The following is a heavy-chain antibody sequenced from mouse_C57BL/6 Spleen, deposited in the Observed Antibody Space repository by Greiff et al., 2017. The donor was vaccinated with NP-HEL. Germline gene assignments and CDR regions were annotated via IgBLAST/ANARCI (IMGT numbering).Heavy chain of an antibody. D-gene: IGHD4-1*01. CDR3: ARKFPPTGNFDY. V-gene: IGHV1-22*01. CDR2: INPNNGGT. Sequence: EVQLQQSGPELVKPGASVKMSCKASGYTFTDYNMHWVKQSHGKSLEWIGYINPNNGGTSYNQKFKGKATLTVNKSSSTAYMELRSLTSEDSAVYYCARKFPPTGNFDYWGQGTTLTVSS. J-gene: IGHJ2*01. CDR1: GYTFTDYN.